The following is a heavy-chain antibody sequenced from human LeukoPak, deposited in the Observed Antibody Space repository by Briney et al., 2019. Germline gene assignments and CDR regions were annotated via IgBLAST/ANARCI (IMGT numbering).Heavy chain of an antibody. J-gene: IGHJ4*02. Sequence: GGSLRLSCAASGFTFDDYGMSWVRQAPGKGLEWVSGINWNGGSTGYADSVKGRFTISRDNAKNSLYLQMNSLRAEDTALNHCARGGSDYGGNPELDYWGQGTLVTVSS. D-gene: IGHD4-23*01. CDR2: INWNGGST. CDR1: GFTFDDYG. V-gene: IGHV3-20*01. CDR3: ARGGSDYGGNPELDY.